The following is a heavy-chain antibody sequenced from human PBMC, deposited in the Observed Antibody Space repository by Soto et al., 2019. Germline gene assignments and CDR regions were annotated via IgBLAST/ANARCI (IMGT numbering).Heavy chain of an antibody. V-gene: IGHV4-31*03. D-gene: IGHD6-13*01. CDR2: IYYSGST. Sequence: SETLSLTCTVSGGSISSGGYYWSWIRQHPGKGLEWIGYIYYSGSTYYNPSLKSRVTISVDTSKNQFSLKLSSVTAADTAVYYCARVVAAAGLLDYWGQGTLVTVSS. J-gene: IGHJ4*02. CDR1: GGSISSGGYY. CDR3: ARVVAAAGLLDY.